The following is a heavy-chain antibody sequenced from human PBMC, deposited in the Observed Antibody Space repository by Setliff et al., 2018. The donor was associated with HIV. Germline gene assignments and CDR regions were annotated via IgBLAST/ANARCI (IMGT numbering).Heavy chain of an antibody. V-gene: IGHV7-4-1*02. Sequence: ASGKVSCKASGYSFTTYSINWLRQAPGQGPEWMGWIHTSTGKPTYVRDFTGRFVFSLDTSVNTAFLQISDLKTEDTAVYYCARNSPFPPSSGAHFDFWGPGTLVTVSS. CDR2: IHTSTGKP. D-gene: IGHD3-22*01. CDR1: GYSFTTYS. J-gene: IGHJ4*02. CDR3: ARNSPFPPSSGAHFDF.